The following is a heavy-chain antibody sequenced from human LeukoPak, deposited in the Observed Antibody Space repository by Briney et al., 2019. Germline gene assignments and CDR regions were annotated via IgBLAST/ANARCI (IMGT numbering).Heavy chain of an antibody. CDR3: ASASYGSGTYAFAI. J-gene: IGHJ3*02. CDR2: ISSSSSYI. CDR1: GFTFSSYS. V-gene: IGHV3-21*01. Sequence: GGSLRLSCAASGFTFSSYSMNWVRQAPGKGLEWVSSISSSSSYIYYADSVKGRFTISRDNAKNSLYLQMNSLRAEDTAVYYCASASYGSGTYAFAIWGQGTMVTVSS. D-gene: IGHD3-10*01.